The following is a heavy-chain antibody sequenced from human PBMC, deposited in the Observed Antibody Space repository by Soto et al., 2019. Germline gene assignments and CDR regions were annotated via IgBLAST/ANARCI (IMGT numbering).Heavy chain of an antibody. V-gene: IGHV3-7*03. D-gene: IGHD2-15*01. CDR1: GFTFTSYS. CDR3: ARDLPGYCITTDFYSYFDY. J-gene: IGHJ4*02. Sequence: LRLSCAVSGFTFTSYSMSWVRQAPGEGLEWVANIRQDGSEKYYVDSVKGRFTISRDNAKNSLYLQMNSLRAEDTAVYYCARDLPGYCITTDFYSYFDYWGQGTLVTVSS. CDR2: IRQDGSEK.